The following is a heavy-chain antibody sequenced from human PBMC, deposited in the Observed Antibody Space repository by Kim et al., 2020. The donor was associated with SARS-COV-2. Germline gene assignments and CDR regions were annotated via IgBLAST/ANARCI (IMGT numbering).Heavy chain of an antibody. CDR2: IYYSGST. CDR1: GGSISSSSYY. CDR3: ARVKDSGYDSNNWFDP. V-gene: IGHV4-39*07. J-gene: IGHJ5*02. D-gene: IGHD5-12*01. Sequence: SETLSLTCTVSGGSISSSSYYWGWIRQPPGKGLEWIGSIYYSGSTYYNPSLKSRVTISVDTSKNQFSLKLSSVTAADTAVYYCARVKDSGYDSNNWFDPWGQGTLVTVSS.